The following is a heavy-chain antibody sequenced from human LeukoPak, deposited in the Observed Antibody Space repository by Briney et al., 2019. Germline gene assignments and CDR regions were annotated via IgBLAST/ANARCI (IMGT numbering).Heavy chain of an antibody. Sequence: PGGSLRLSCAASGFTFSSYAMSWVRQAPGKGLEWVSAISGSGGSTYYADSVKGRFTISRDNSKNTLYLQMNSLRAEDTAVYYCARDVGLLGWFDPWGQGTLVTVSS. CDR2: ISGSGGST. CDR3: ARDVGLLGWFDP. D-gene: IGHD3-10*01. CDR1: GFTFSSYA. J-gene: IGHJ5*02. V-gene: IGHV3-23*01.